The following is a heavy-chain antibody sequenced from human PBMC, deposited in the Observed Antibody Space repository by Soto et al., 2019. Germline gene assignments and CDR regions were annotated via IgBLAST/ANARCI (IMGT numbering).Heavy chain of an antibody. V-gene: IGHV4-59*03. CDR3: ALRNMAVVPEY. CDR2: LYYGRSA. CDR1: GDSIRFRY. Sequence: PSCTMAFTAPLAGDSIRFRYWTWLRQTQEKGLESIGYLYYGRSANYNPSLKSRVTLSVDTSTNQCSLTLSSMTAADTAVYYCALRNMAVVPEYWGQGTLVTVYS. J-gene: IGHJ4*02. D-gene: IGHD3-22*01.